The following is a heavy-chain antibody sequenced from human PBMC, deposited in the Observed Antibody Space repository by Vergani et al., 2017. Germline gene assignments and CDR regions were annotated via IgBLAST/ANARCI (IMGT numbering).Heavy chain of an antibody. CDR1: GGTFSSYA. J-gene: IGHJ6*02. CDR3: ASPSLGYCSSTSGPENYYYGMDV. Sequence: QVQLVQSGAEVKKPGSSVKVSCKASGGTFSSYAISWVRQAPGQGLEWMGRIIPIFGTANYAQKFQGRVTITADESTNTAYMELSSLRSEDTAVYYCASPSLGYCSSTSGPENYYYGMDVWGQGTTVTVSS. V-gene: IGHV1-69*18. CDR2: IIPIFGTA. D-gene: IGHD2-2*01.